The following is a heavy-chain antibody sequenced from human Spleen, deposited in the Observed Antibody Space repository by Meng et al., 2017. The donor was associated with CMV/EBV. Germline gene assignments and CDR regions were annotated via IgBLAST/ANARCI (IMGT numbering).Heavy chain of an antibody. Sequence: GESLKISCAASGLTFTTYWMNWVRQAPGKGLEWVAVISYDGSSKYYADSVKGRFTMSRDNSKNTLYLQMSSLRAEDTAVYYCARVVRCILTSCFEHYYYYGMDVWGQGTTVTVSS. CDR1: GLTFTTYW. V-gene: IGHV3-30*03. CDR3: ARVVRCILTSCFEHYYYYGMDV. J-gene: IGHJ6*02. D-gene: IGHD2-2*01. CDR2: ISYDGSSK.